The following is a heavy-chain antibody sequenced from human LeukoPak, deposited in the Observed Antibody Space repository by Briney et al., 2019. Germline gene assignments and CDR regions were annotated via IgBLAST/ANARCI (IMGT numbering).Heavy chain of an antibody. D-gene: IGHD3-3*01. CDR3: ARGPRGGVVNPRDY. V-gene: IGHV3-30*03. Sequence: PGRSLRLSCAASGFTFSSYGMHWVRQAPGKGLEWVAVISYDGSNKYYADSVKGRFTISRDNAKNTLYLQMNSLRAEDTAVYYCARGPRGGVVNPRDYWGQGTLVTVSS. J-gene: IGHJ4*02. CDR2: ISYDGSNK. CDR1: GFTFSSYG.